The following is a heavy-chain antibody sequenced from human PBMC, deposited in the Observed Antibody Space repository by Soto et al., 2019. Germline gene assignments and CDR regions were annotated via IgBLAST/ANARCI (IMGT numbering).Heavy chain of an antibody. J-gene: IGHJ4*02. D-gene: IGHD3-16*02. Sequence: QVQLQQWGAGLLKPSETLSLTCAVYGGSFSGYYWSWIRQPPGKGLEWIGEINHSGSTNYNPSLKSRVTISVATSKNQFSLKLSSVTAADTAVYYCARGGPNAMITFGGVIVYYFDYWGQRTLVTVSS. CDR1: GGSFSGYY. CDR3: ARGGPNAMITFGGVIVYYFDY. V-gene: IGHV4-34*01. CDR2: INHSGST.